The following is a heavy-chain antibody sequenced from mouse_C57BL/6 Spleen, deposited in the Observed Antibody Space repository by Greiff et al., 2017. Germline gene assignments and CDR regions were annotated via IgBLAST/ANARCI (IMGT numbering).Heavy chain of an antibody. CDR1: GYTFTDYY. CDR3: ARRGVGSIYAMDY. D-gene: IGHD1-1*01. V-gene: IGHV1-26*01. J-gene: IGHJ4*01. CDR2: INPNNGGT. Sequence: VQLQQSGPELVKPGASVKISCKASGYTFTDYYMNWVKQSHGKSLEWIGDINPNNGGTSYNQKFKGKATLTVDKSSSTAYMELRSLTSEDSAVYYCARRGVGSIYAMDYWGQGTSVTVSA.